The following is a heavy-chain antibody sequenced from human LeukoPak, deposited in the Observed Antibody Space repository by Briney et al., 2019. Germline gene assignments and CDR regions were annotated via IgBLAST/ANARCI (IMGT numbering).Heavy chain of an antibody. CDR3: AKTSGYCSGGSCYQPGWYFDL. D-gene: IGHD2-15*01. CDR1: GYTFTGYY. CDR2: INPNSGGT. V-gene: IGHV1-2*02. J-gene: IGHJ2*01. Sequence: ASVKVSCKASGYTFTGYYMHWVRQAPGQGLEWMGWINPNSGGTNYAQKFQGRVTMTRDTSISTAYMELSRLRSDDTAVYYCAKTSGYCSGGSCYQPGWYFDLWGRGTLVTVSS.